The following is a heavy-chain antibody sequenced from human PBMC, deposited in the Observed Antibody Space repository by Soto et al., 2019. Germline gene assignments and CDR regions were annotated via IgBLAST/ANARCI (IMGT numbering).Heavy chain of an antibody. Sequence: SETLSLTCTVSGGSISSSSYYWGWIRQPPGKGLEWIGSIYYSGSTYYNPSLKSRVTISVDTSKNQFSLKLSSVAAADTAVYYCARWEHNWNDVDDWFDPWGQGTQVTVSS. J-gene: IGHJ5*02. D-gene: IGHD1-20*01. CDR1: GGSISSSSYY. CDR3: ARWEHNWNDVDDWFDP. CDR2: IYYSGST. V-gene: IGHV4-39*01.